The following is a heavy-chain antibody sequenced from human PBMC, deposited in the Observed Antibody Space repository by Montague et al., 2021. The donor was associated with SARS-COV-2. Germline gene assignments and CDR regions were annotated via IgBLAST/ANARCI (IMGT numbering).Heavy chain of an antibody. V-gene: IGHV4-39*01. D-gene: IGHD3-10*01. J-gene: IGHJ3*02. CDR3: ARPLVRGVPKAFDI. Sequence: SETLSLTCTVSGGSITRNYYWGWIHQPPGKGLEWVGNIYYSGTTLINPSLESRVTISVDASKNQFSLNLTSVTAADTAVYYCARPLVRGVPKAFDIWGQGALVIVSS. CDR1: GGSITRNYY. CDR2: IYYSGTT.